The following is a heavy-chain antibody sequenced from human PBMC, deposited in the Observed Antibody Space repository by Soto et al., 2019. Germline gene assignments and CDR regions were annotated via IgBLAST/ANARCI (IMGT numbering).Heavy chain of an antibody. CDR3: ASRAVSDYGGNKTYYYYYMDV. CDR2: IYPGDSDT. V-gene: IGHV5-51*01. J-gene: IGHJ6*03. CDR1: GYSFTSYW. Sequence: PGESLKISCKGSGYSFTSYWIGWVRQMPGKGLEWMGIIYPGDSDTRYSPSFQGQVTISADKSISTAYLQWSSLKASDTAMYYCASRAVSDYGGNKTYYYYYMDVWGKATTVTVSS. D-gene: IGHD4-17*01.